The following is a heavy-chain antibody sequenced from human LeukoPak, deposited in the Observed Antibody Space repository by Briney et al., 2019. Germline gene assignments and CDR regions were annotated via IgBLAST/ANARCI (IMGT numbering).Heavy chain of an antibody. J-gene: IGHJ4*02. CDR3: ARDRLAYYDRSGLDC. Sequence: KPSETLSLTCTASGGSISSYYLNWIRQPPGKGLEWIGYIYYSGSTNYNPSLKSRVTMSVDTSKNQFSLNLSSVTAADTAFYYCARDRLAYYDRSGLDCWGQGTLVTVSS. V-gene: IGHV4-59*01. CDR1: GGSISSYY. CDR2: IYYSGST. D-gene: IGHD3-22*01.